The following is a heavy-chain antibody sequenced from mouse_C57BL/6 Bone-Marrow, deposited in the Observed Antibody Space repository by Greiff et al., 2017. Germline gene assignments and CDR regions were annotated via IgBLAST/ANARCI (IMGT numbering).Heavy chain of an antibody. Sequence: VKLMESGAELVRPGSSVKLSCKASGFTFTSYWMHWVQQRPIQGLEWIGNIDPSDSETHYNQKFKDKATLTVDKSSSTAYMQLSSLTSEDSAVYYCARDYDDPRGFAYWGQGTLVTVSA. CDR3: ARDYDDPRGFAY. D-gene: IGHD2-4*01. J-gene: IGHJ3*01. CDR2: IDPSDSET. CDR1: GFTFTSYW. V-gene: IGHV1-52*01.